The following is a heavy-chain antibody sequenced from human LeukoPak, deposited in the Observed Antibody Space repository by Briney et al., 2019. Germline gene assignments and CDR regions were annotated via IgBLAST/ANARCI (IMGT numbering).Heavy chain of an antibody. CDR2: INPNSGGT. V-gene: IGHV1-2*02. CDR3: ARSYCSGGSCYSGRERIDY. CDR1: GYTFTGYY. J-gene: IGHJ4*02. D-gene: IGHD2-15*01. Sequence: GASVKVSCKASGYTFTGYYMHWVRQAPGQGLGWMGWINPNSGGTNYAQKFQGRVTMTRDTSISTAYMELSRLRSDDTAVYYCARSYCSGGSCYSGRERIDYWGQGTLVTVSS.